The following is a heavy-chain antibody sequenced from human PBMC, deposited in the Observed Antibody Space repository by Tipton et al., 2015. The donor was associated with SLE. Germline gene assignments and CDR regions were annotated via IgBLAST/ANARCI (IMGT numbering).Heavy chain of an antibody. V-gene: IGHV3-7*03. D-gene: IGHD3-3*01. CDR3: AKDGTFTIFGVVITQYYMDV. CDR2: INQDGSRK. Sequence: VQLVQSGGGLVQPGGSLRLSCAASGFTLSDYWMTWVRQAPGKGLEWVSNINQDGSRKHYVDSVKGRFSISRDNSKNTLFLQMNSLRAEDTAVYYCAKDGTFTIFGVVITQYYMDVWGKGTTVTISS. CDR1: GFTLSDYW. J-gene: IGHJ6*03.